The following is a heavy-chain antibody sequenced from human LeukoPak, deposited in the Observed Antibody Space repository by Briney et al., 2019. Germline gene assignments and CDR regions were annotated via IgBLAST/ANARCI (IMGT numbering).Heavy chain of an antibody. CDR3: ARDLPEDSYGYVHYYMDV. CDR1: GFTFSSYE. D-gene: IGHD5-18*01. V-gene: IGHV3-48*03. CDR2: ISSSGSTI. J-gene: IGHJ6*03. Sequence: QPGGSLRLSCAASGFTFSSYEMNWVRQAPGKGLEWVSYISSSGSTIYYADSVKGRFTISRDNAKNSLYLQMNSLRAEDTAVYYCARDLPEDSYGYVHYYMDVWGKGTTATVSS.